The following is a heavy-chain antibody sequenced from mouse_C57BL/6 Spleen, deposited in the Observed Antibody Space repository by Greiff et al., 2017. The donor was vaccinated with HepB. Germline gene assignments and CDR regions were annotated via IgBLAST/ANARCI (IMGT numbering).Heavy chain of an antibody. D-gene: IGHD1-1*01. CDR3: TGSYYYGRGPFAY. CDR1: GFTFSDAW. V-gene: IGHV6-6*01. Sequence: EVQLVESGGGLVQPGGSMKLSCAASGFTFSDAWMDWVRQSPEKGLEWVAEIRNKANNHATYYAESVKGRFTISRDDSKSSVYLQMNSLRAEDTGIYYCTGSYYYGRGPFAYWGQGTLVTVSA. CDR2: IRNKANNHAT. J-gene: IGHJ3*01.